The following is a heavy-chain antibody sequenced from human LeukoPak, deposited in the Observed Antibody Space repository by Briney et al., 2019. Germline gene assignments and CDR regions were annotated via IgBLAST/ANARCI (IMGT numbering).Heavy chain of an antibody. CDR3: AVARTNQKSALSFDY. V-gene: IGHV1-69*05. J-gene: IGHJ4*02. D-gene: IGHD2-8*01. CDR1: GGTFSSYA. Sequence: SVKVSCKASGGTFSSYAISWVRQAPGQGLEWMGRIIPIFGTANYAQKFRGRVTITTDESTSTAYMELSSLRSEDTAVYYCAVARTNQKSALSFDYWGQGTLVTVSS. CDR2: IIPIFGTA.